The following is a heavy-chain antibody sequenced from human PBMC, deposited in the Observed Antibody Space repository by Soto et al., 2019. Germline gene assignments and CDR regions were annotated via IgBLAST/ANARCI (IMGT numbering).Heavy chain of an antibody. CDR3: ARDTGPSGGGDCYSN. D-gene: IGHD2-21*02. J-gene: IGHJ4*02. CDR2: ISSSSSYT. CDR1: GFTFSDYY. V-gene: IGHV3-11*06. Sequence: PGGSLRLSCAASGFTFSDYYMSWIRQAPGKGLEWVSYISSSSSYTNYADSVKGRFTISRDNAKNSLYLQMNSLRAEDTAVYYCARDTGPSGGGDCYSNWGQGTLVTVSS.